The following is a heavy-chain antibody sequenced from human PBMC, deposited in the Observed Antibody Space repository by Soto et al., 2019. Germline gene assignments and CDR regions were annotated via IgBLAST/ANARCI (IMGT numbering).Heavy chain of an antibody. D-gene: IGHD3-22*01. CDR1: GYTFTSDA. J-gene: IGHJ6*02. Sequence: ASVKVSFKASGYTFTSDAMHWVRQAPGQRLEWMGWINAGNGNTKYSQKFQGRVTITRDTSASTAYMELSSLRSEDTAVYYCAREAVVITGYYYYGMDVWGQGTTVTVSS. CDR2: INAGNGNT. CDR3: AREAVVITGYYYYGMDV. V-gene: IGHV1-3*01.